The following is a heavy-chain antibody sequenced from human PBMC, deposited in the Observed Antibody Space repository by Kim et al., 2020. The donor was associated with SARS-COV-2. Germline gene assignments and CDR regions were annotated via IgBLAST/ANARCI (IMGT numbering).Heavy chain of an antibody. D-gene: IGHD1-26*01. J-gene: IGHJ6*02. V-gene: IGHV4-34*13. Sequence: SLKSRVTISVDTSKNQFSLKLSSVTAADTAVYYCARDHGSYYFYYYGMDVWGQGTTVTVSS. CDR3: ARDHGSYYFYYYGMDV.